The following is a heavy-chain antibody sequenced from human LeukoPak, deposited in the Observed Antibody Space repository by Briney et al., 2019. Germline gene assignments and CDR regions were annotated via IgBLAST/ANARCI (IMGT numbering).Heavy chain of an antibody. CDR2: IIPILDVA. V-gene: IGHV1-69*04. J-gene: IGHJ4*02. CDR1: GGTFSSHG. D-gene: IGHD3-10*01. Sequence: ASVKVSCKASGGTFSSHGISWVRQAPGQGPEWMGRIIPILDVANYAQKFQGRVTITADKSTSTAYMEVSSLRSEDTAVYYCARLRGVIMAFDYWGQGTLVTVSS. CDR3: ARLRGVIMAFDY.